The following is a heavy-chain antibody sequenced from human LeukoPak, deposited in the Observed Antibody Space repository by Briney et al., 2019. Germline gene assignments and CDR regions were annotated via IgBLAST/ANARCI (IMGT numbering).Heavy chain of an antibody. CDR1: GFTFSSYA. V-gene: IGHV3-30-3*01. D-gene: IGHD7-27*01. J-gene: IGHJ3*02. CDR2: ISYDGSNK. Sequence: GGSLRLSCAASGFTFSSYAMHWVRQAPGKGLEWVAVISYDGSNKYYADSVKGRFTISRDISKNTLYLQMNSLRAEDTAVYYCAKYTGRRAFDMWGQGTMVTVSS. CDR3: AKYTGRRAFDM.